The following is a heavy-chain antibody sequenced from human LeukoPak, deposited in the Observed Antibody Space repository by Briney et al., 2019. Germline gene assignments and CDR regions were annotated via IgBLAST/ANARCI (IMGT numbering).Heavy chain of an antibody. CDR2: IKSKTDAGAT. V-gene: IGHV3-15*01. CDR3: AKLGIRDSIDY. D-gene: IGHD3-22*01. J-gene: IGHJ4*02. CDR1: GFTFSNAW. Sequence: GGSLRLSCAASGFTFSNAWMSWVRQAPGKGLEWVGRIKSKTDAGATDYAAPVKGRFTISRDNSKNTLYLQMNSLRAEDTAVYYCAKLGIRDSIDYWGQGTLVTVSS.